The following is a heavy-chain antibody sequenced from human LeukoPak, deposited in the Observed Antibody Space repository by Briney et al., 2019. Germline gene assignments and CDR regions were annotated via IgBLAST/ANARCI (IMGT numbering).Heavy chain of an antibody. Sequence: SETLSLTCTVSRGSISGSIRSYYWSWLRQPPGKGLEWIGYISSSGSVNDNPSLRSRVTISVDTSKNQFFLNLSSVSAADTAVSYCAGIPLGYSGAYYFDYWGQGTLVTVSP. V-gene: IGHV4-4*09. D-gene: IGHD5-12*01. CDR3: AGIPLGYSGAYYFDY. CDR1: RGSISGSIRSYY. J-gene: IGHJ4*02. CDR2: ISSSGSV.